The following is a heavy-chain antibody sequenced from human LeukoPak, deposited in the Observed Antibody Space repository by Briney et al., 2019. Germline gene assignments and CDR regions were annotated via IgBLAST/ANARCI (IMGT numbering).Heavy chain of an antibody. CDR2: IAGVDEST. Sequence: GGTLRLSCAISGVIFNTNGMNWVRQSPGKGLELLSTIAGVDESTYYANSVKGRFAISRDNSKNTVFLHMNSLRVEDTAVYYCARGVYWSLDCWGQGTPVTVSS. V-gene: IGHV3-23*01. J-gene: IGHJ4*02. CDR3: ARGVYWSLDC. CDR1: GVIFNTNG. D-gene: IGHD1-1*01.